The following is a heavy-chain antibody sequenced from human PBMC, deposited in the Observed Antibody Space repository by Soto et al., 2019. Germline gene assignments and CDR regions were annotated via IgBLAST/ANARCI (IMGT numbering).Heavy chain of an antibody. CDR3: AKPMVRGVITPPPGYYYGMDV. CDR1: GFTFSSYG. V-gene: IGHV3-30*18. Sequence: QVQLVESGGGVVQPGRSLRLSCAASGFTFSSYGMHWVRQAPGKGLEWVAVISYDGSNKYYADSVKGRFTISRDNSKNTLYLQMNSLRAEDTAVYYCAKPMVRGVITPPPGYYYGMDVWGQGTTVTVSS. D-gene: IGHD3-10*01. J-gene: IGHJ6*02. CDR2: ISYDGSNK.